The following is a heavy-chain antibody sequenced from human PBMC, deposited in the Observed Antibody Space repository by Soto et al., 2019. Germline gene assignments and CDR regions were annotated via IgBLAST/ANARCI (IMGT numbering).Heavy chain of an antibody. D-gene: IGHD6-13*01. CDR1: GFTFISYA. V-gene: IGHV3-48*02. CDR2: ISSSSSTI. J-gene: IGHJ6*02. Sequence: GGSLRLSCTASGFTFISYARNWGRQAPGKGLEWVSYISSSSSTIYYADSVKGRFTISRDNAKNSLYLQMNSLRDEDTAVYYCARGYSSSWTDDHYGLDAWGQGT. CDR3: ARGYSSSWTDDHYGLDA.